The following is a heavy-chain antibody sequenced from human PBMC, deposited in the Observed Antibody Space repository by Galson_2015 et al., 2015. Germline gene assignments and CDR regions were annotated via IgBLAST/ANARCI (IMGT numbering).Heavy chain of an antibody. Sequence: CAISGDSVSSHSAAWHWIRQSPSRGLEWLGRTYYRSKWFDNYALSVKSRITINPDTSKNQFSLQLNSVTPEDMAVYYCAREDTDAYYFDYWGQGTLVTVSS. CDR2: TYYRSKWFD. CDR3: AREDTDAYYFDY. D-gene: IGHD2-2*01. J-gene: IGHJ4*02. CDR1: GDSVSSHSAA. V-gene: IGHV6-1*01.